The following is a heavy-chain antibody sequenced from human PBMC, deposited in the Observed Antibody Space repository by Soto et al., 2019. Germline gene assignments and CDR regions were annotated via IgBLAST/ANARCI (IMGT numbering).Heavy chain of an antibody. D-gene: IGHD5-12*01. CDR1: GYIFTSYY. CDR2: INPFDGSR. Sequence: ASVKVSCKASGYIFTSYYIHWVRQAPGQGLEWMGWINPFDGSRMFAQSFQGRVTMTRDTSTSTVYMEVSSLRSEDTAVYYCVRSKGGYSYGTPFDFWGQGTLVTVSS. J-gene: IGHJ4*02. V-gene: IGHV1-46*01. CDR3: VRSKGGYSYGTPFDF.